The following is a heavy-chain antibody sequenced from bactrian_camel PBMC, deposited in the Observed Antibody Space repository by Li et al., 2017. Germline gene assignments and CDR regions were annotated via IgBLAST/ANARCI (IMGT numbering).Heavy chain of an antibody. CDR1: GYAVSTSS. D-gene: IGHD1*01. CDR3: AAGRSFWNGLFPTRCETAFDIHFAGY. V-gene: IGHV3S55*01. Sequence: HVQLVESGGGSVQAGGSLRLSCAASGYAVSTSSMGWFRQAPGKEREGVADIDSGSITCYADSVKGRFTISKDNDRNTLYLQMNSLKPEDTAMYYCAAGRSFWNGLFPTRCETAFDIHFAGYWGQGTQVTVS. J-gene: IGHJ6*01. CDR2: IDSGSIT.